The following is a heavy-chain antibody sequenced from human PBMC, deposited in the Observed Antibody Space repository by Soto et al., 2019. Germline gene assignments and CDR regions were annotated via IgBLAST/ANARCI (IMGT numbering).Heavy chain of an antibody. J-gene: IGHJ4*02. D-gene: IGHD1-26*01. CDR2: IGESGAST. CDR3: AKPFHTGSYGIFDY. CDR1: GFTFSRCA. V-gene: IGHV3-23*01. Sequence: GGSLRLSCAASGFTFSRCAMSWVRQAPGKGLEWVSDIGESGASTYYGDSVKGRFTISRDNSRNTLYLQMNSLRAEDTAVYYCAKPFHTGSYGIFDYWGQGTLVTVSS.